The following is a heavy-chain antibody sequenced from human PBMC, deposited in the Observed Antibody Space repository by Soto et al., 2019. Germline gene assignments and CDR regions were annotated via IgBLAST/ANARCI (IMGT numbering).Heavy chain of an antibody. CDR3: ATDQGSYCSGGSCYSGWFDP. Sequence: ASVRVSGKVSGYTLTELSMHWVRQAPGKGLEWMGGFDPEDGETIYAQKFQGRVTMTEDTSTDTAYMELSSLRSEDTAVYYCATDQGSYCSGGSCYSGWFDPWGQGTLVTVSS. CDR1: GYTLTELS. J-gene: IGHJ5*02. CDR2: FDPEDGET. V-gene: IGHV1-24*01. D-gene: IGHD2-15*01.